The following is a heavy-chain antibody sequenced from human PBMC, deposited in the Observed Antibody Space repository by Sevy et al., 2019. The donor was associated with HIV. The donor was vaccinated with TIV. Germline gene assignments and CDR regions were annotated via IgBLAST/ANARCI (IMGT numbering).Heavy chain of an antibody. D-gene: IGHD3-22*01. J-gene: IGHJ3*01. CDR1: RFSVSDYH. CDR3: ARATPYDSSGGGAFDL. CDR2: IGSSSSPV. V-gene: IGHV3-48*01. Sequence: GGCLRLSCTASRFSVSDYHMNWVRQAPGKGLEWVSYIGSSSSPVYYADSLKGRFTISRDNAKNSLYLQMNSLTAEDTAVYFCARATPYDSSGGGAFDLWGQGTEVTVSS.